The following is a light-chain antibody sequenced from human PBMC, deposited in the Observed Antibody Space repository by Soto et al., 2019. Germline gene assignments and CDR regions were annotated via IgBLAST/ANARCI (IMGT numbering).Light chain of an antibody. CDR2: GAS. CDR3: QQYGSSGT. J-gene: IGKJ1*01. V-gene: IGKV3-20*01. CDR1: QRASRQY. Sequence: PGERATLSCRASQRASRQYLSWYQQRPGQAPRLLIYGASNRATGIPDRFSGSGSGTDFTLTISRLEPEDFAVYYCQQYGSSGTFGQGTKVDIK.